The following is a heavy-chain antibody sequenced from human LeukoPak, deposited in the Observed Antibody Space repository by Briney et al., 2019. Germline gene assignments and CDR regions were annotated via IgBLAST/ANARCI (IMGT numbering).Heavy chain of an antibody. J-gene: IGHJ5*02. CDR3: ARDQRYCSGSTCYTRFHP. CDR1: GYTFSSYA. CDR2: INPNIGDT. V-gene: IGHV1-8*03. D-gene: IGHD2-2*02. Sequence: ASVKVSCKASGYTFSSYAISWVRQATGQGLEWMGWINPNIGDTAFAQKFQGRVTVTRNTSISTAYMELSSLTSEDTAVYYCARDQRYCSGSTCYTRFHPWGQGTLVTVSS.